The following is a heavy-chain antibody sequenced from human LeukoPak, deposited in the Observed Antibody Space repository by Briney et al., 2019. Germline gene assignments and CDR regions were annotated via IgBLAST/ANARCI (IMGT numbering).Heavy chain of an antibody. D-gene: IGHD3-22*01. Sequence: ASVKVSCKASGYTFTSYAISWVRQAPGQGLEWMGWISADNGNTDYAQRFQGRVTMTTDTSTSTAYMELRSLRSDDTAVYYCARTENYDSNESNAFDIWGQGTMVTVSS. CDR2: ISADNGNT. CDR3: ARTENYDSNESNAFDI. J-gene: IGHJ3*02. CDR1: GYTFTSYA. V-gene: IGHV1-18*01.